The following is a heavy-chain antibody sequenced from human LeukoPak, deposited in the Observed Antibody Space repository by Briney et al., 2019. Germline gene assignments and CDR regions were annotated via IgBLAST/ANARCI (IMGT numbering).Heavy chain of an antibody. CDR2: INPNSGGT. Sequence: ASARVSCKPSGYTFTGYYIHWVRQAPGQGLEWMGWINPNSGGTDYAQKFQGRVTMTRDTSISTAYMELSSLRSDDTAVYYCAIQPWGSGNNWYFDLWGRGTLVTVSS. J-gene: IGHJ2*01. D-gene: IGHD7-27*01. CDR3: AIQPWGSGNNWYFDL. CDR1: GYTFTGYY. V-gene: IGHV1-2*02.